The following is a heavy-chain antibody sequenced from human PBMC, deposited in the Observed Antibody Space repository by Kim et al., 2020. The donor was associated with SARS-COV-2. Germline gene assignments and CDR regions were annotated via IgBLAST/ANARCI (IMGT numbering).Heavy chain of an antibody. CDR2: INHSGST. D-gene: IGHD3-22*01. CDR1: GGSFSGYY. Sequence: SETLSLTCAVYGGSFSGYYWSWIRQPPGKGLEWIGEINHSGSTNYNPSLKSRVTISVDTSKNQFSLKLSSVTAADTAVYYCARGRTKYDSSGHLGYWGQGTLVTVSS. CDR3: ARGRTKYDSSGHLGY. V-gene: IGHV4-34*01. J-gene: IGHJ4*02.